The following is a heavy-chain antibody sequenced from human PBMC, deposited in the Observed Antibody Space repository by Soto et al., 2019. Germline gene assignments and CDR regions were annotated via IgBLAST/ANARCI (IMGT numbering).Heavy chain of an antibody. CDR2: IYRGDSDT. CDR3: ARAMVVDAMSNPFHI. Sequence: GEAMKISCKGSEYSFTSYWIDWVRQMPGKGLERLGIIYRGDSDTRYSPSFQGQVTISVDKSITTAYLQWSSLKASDTAMYYCARAMVVDAMSNPFHIWGQGTMVTVSS. D-gene: IGHD2-15*01. J-gene: IGHJ3*02. CDR1: EYSFTSYW. V-gene: IGHV5-51*01.